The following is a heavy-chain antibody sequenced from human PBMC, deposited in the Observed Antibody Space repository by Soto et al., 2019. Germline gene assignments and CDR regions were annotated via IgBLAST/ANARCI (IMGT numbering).Heavy chain of an antibody. V-gene: IGHV3-30*18. Sequence: LRLSCAASGFTFSSYGMHWVRQAPGKGLEWVAVISYDGSNKYYADSVKGRFTISRDNSKNTLYLQMNSLRAEDTAVYYCAKDWGWGYYYWGGFDYWGQGTLVTVSS. J-gene: IGHJ4*02. D-gene: IGHD3-22*01. CDR3: AKDWGWGYYYWGGFDY. CDR2: ISYDGSNK. CDR1: GFTFSSYG.